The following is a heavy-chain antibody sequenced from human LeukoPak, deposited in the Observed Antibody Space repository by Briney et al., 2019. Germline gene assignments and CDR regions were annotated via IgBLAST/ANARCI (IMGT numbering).Heavy chain of an antibody. J-gene: IGHJ4*02. CDR1: GFTVSTNY. V-gene: IGHV3-7*04. Sequence: GGSLRLSCAASGFTVSTNYMSWVRQAPGKGLEWVANIKEDGSEKNYADSVKGRFTISRDNAKNSLYLQMNSLRAEDMAVYYCARGYTCGYWGQGTLVIVSS. D-gene: IGHD5-18*01. CDR2: IKEDGSEK. CDR3: ARGYTCGY.